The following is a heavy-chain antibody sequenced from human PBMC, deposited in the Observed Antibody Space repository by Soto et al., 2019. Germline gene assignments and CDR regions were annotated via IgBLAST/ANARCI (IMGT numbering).Heavy chain of an antibody. V-gene: IGHV4-39*01. J-gene: IGHJ4*02. CDR3: ARRPKRSGYSGPDY. Sequence: SETLSLTCTVSDASITSASYFWDWIRQPPGKGLEWIGSIYYSGSTYTNPSLKSRVTISVDTSKNQFSLGLSSVTAADTAVYYCARRPKRSGYSGPDYWGQGTLVTVSS. D-gene: IGHD5-12*01. CDR1: DASITSASYF. CDR2: IYYSGST.